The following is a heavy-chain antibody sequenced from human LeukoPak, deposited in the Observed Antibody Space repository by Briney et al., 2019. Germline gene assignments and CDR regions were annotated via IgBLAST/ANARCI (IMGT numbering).Heavy chain of an antibody. CDR2: GTDSGGT. V-gene: IGHV4-34*01. Sequence: SETLSLTCAVYGESLNGYYWSWIRQPPGKGLEWIGEGTDSGGTKYNPSLKSRVTISADTSKNQFSLKLSSVTAADTAVYYCARQGLWGYCSSTSCYNWFDPWGQGTLVTVSS. CDR3: ARQGLWGYCSSTSCYNWFDP. D-gene: IGHD2-2*01. CDR1: GESLNGYY. J-gene: IGHJ5*02.